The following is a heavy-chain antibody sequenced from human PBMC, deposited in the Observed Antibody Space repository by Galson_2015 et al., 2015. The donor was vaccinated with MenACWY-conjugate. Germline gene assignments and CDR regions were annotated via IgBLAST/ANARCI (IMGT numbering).Heavy chain of an antibody. Sequence: SLRLSCAASGFTFNTHWMGWVRQAPGAGLQWVDNIKHDGSGTYYVDSVKGRFTISRDNARNSLYLHMNNLRAEDTAVYYCTRAKEQWLSKTFDVWGQGTMVTVSS. CDR1: GFTFNTHW. CDR3: TRAKEQWLSKTFDV. CDR2: IKHDGSGT. D-gene: IGHD6-19*01. V-gene: IGHV3-7*01. J-gene: IGHJ3*01.